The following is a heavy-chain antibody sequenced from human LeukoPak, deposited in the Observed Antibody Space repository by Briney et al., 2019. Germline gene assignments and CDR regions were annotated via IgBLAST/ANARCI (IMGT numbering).Heavy chain of an antibody. J-gene: IGHJ4*02. D-gene: IGHD3-10*01. CDR2: IYYSGST. CDR1: GGSISSSTSY. Sequence: SETLSLTCTVSGGSISSSTSYWGWIRRPPGKGLEWIGTIYYSGSTYYKSSLKSRVTISVDTSKSQFSLELTSVTAADTAVYYCARVNYGSGSYYIDYWGQGNLVTVSS. V-gene: IGHV4-39*07. CDR3: ARVNYGSGSYYIDY.